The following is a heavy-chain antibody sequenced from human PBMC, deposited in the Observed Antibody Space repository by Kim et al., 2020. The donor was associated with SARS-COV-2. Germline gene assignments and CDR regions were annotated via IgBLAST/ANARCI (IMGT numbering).Heavy chain of an antibody. CDR3: ARHATSRGSYSPLYYFDY. J-gene: IGHJ4*02. CDR2: IYYTGST. D-gene: IGHD1-26*01. V-gene: IGHV4-59*08. Sequence: SETLSLTCSVSSGSINNYYWSWIRQPPGKGLEWIGYIYYTGSTNYNPSLKSRVTISVDTSKNQFSLRLSSVTAADTAVYYCARHATSRGSYSPLYYFDYWGQGTLVTVSS. CDR1: SGSINNYY.